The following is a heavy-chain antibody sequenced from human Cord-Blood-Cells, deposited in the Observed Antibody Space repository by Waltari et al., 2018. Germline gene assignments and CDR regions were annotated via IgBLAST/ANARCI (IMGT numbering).Heavy chain of an antibody. J-gene: IGHJ6*03. CDR2: INHSGRT. Sequence: QVQLQQWGAGLLKPSETLSLTCAVYGVSFSGYYWSWIRQPPGKGLEWIGEINHSGRTNYNPSLKSRVTISVDTSKNQFSLKLSSVTAADTAVYYCARHAHCSSTSCYYYMDVWGKGTTVTVSS. V-gene: IGHV4-34*01. CDR1: GVSFSGYY. CDR3: ARHAHCSSTSCYYYMDV. D-gene: IGHD2-2*01.